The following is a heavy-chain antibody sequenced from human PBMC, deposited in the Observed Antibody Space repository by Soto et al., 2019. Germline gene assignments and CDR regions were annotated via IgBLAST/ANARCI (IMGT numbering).Heavy chain of an antibody. CDR1: GGSFSGYY. V-gene: IGHV4-34*01. Sequence: QVQLQQWGAGLLKPSETLSLTCAVYGGSFSGYYWSWIRQPPGKGLEWIGEINHSGSTNYNPSLKSRVTISVDTSKNQVSLQLSFVTAADTAVYYCARDRGLVSRYGEYAPRSSHDAFDIWGQGTMVTVSS. CDR2: INHSGST. J-gene: IGHJ3*02. D-gene: IGHD4-17*01. CDR3: ARDRGLVSRYGEYAPRSSHDAFDI.